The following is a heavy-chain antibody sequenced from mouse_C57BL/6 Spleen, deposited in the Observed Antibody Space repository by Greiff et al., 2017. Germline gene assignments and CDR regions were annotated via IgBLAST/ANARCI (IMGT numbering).Heavy chain of an antibody. Sequence: EVQLQQSGAELVRPGASVKLSCTASGFNIKDYYMHWVKQRPEQGLEWIGWIDPENGDTEYASKFQGKATITADTSSNTAYLQLRSLTSEDTAVYYCTSYYGSSSFACWGQGTLVTVSA. V-gene: IGHV14-4*01. J-gene: IGHJ3*01. CDR3: TSYYGSSSFAC. CDR2: IDPENGDT. CDR1: GFNIKDYY. D-gene: IGHD1-1*01.